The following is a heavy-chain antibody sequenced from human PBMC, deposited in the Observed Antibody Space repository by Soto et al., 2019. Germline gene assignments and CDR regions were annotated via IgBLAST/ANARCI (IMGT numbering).Heavy chain of an antibody. J-gene: IGHJ4*02. CDR2: SGPTGAGT. D-gene: IGHD1-7*01. V-gene: IGHV3-23*01. Sequence: EVQLLESGGGLVQPGGSLRLSCAASGFTFSSYGLTWVRQAPGKGLEGVSFSGPTGAGTYYPDSVRGRFTISRDNSKNTLYLQMTSLRADDTAVYYCAKDRRAGGNYGFDSDFWGQGALVIVSS. CDR1: GFTFSSYG. CDR3: AKDRRAGGNYGFDSDF.